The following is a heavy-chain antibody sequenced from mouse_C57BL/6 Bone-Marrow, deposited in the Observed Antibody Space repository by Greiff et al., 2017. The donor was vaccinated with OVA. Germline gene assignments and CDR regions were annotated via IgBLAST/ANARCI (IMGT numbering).Heavy chain of an antibody. CDR2: IYPGDGDT. D-gene: IGHD3-2*02. Sequence: QVQLQQSGPELVKPGASVKISCKASGYAFSSSWMNWVKQRPGKGLEWIGRIYPGDGDTNYNGKFKGKATLTADKSSSTAYMQRSSLTSEDSAVYFCAREGFYWGQGTTLTVSS. CDR3: AREGFY. CDR1: GYAFSSSW. V-gene: IGHV1-82*01. J-gene: IGHJ2*01.